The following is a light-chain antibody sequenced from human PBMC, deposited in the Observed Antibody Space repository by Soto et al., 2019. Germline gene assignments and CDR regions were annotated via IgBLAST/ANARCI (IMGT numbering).Light chain of an antibody. CDR3: SSFTNSGTVV. J-gene: IGLJ2*01. CDR1: SSDVGFYNY. CDR2: EVN. Sequence: QSALTQPPSASGSPGQSVTISCTGTSSDVGFYNYVSWFQQHPGKAPKLIIYEVNKRPSGVPDRFSGSKSGNTASLTISGLQAEDEAYYYCSSFTNSGTVVFGGGTKLTVL. V-gene: IGLV2-8*01.